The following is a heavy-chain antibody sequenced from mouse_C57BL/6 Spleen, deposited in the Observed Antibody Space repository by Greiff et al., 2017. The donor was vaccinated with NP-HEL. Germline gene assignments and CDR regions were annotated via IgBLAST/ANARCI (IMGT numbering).Heavy chain of an antibody. V-gene: IGHV1-64*01. CDR1: GYTFTSYW. CDR2: IHPNSGST. D-gene: IGHD2-5*01. J-gene: IGHJ4*01. CDR3: ARSYSNYGHYAMDY. Sequence: QVQLQQSGAELVKPGASVKLSCKASGYTFTSYWMHWVKQRPGQGLEWIGMIHPNSGSTNYNEKFKSKATLTVDKSSSTAYMQLSSLTSEDSAVYYCARSYSNYGHYAMDYWGQGTSVTVSS.